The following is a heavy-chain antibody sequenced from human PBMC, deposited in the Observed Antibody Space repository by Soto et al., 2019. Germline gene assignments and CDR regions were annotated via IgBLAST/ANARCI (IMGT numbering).Heavy chain of an antibody. Sequence: GGSLRLSCAASGFTFSSYGMHWVRQAPGKGLEWVAVIWYDGSNKYYADSVKGRFTISRDNSKNTLYLQMNSLRAEDTAVYYCARDKSFSLVHLGWYFDLWGRGTLVTVSS. V-gene: IGHV3-33*01. CDR2: IWYDGSNK. CDR3: ARDKSFSLVHLGWYFDL. D-gene: IGHD2-8*02. CDR1: GFTFSSYG. J-gene: IGHJ2*01.